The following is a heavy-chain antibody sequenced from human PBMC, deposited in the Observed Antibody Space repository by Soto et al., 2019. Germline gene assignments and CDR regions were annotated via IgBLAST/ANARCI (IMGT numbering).Heavy chain of an antibody. CDR1: GFTFRNYA. Sequence: LLESGGGLVQPGESLKLSCAVSGFTFRNYAMSWVRQAPGKGLEWVAGITGTGGSTSYSDSVRGRFTISRDNSKNTLYLLMNSLRAEDTAVYWCAKTPNSRLLNSWGQGALVTVSS. J-gene: IGHJ4*02. D-gene: IGHD3-9*01. V-gene: IGHV3-23*01. CDR3: AKTPNSRLLNS. CDR2: ITGTGGST.